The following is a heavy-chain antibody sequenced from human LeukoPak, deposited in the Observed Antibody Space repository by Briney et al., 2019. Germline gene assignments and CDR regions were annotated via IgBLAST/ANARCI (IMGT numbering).Heavy chain of an antibody. Sequence: GGSLRLSCAASGFNFGAHEMNWVRQAPGKGLEWVAYIAGSDSTIYYADSVRGRFTISIDNAKKSLYPQMSSLRAEDTALYYCTTLGYDHECWGARIMVTVSS. J-gene: IGHJ4*02. CDR1: GFNFGAHE. V-gene: IGHV3-48*03. CDR2: IAGSDSTI. D-gene: IGHD3-22*01. CDR3: TTLGYDHEC.